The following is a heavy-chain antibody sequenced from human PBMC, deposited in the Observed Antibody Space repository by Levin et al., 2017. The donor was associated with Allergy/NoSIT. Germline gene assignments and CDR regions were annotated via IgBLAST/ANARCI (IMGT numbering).Heavy chain of an antibody. V-gene: IGHV1-69-2*01. J-gene: IGHJ4*02. CDR1: GYTFTDNY. CDR3: ATSDARYLSRGF. Sequence: ASVKVSCKISGYTFTDNYMHWVQQAPGKGLDWMGLINPDDGLTIYVDKFRGRVTLSADTSTDTAYLELTGLRSEDTATYYCATSDARYLSRGFWGQGTLITVSS. CDR2: INPDDGLT. D-gene: IGHD3-9*01.